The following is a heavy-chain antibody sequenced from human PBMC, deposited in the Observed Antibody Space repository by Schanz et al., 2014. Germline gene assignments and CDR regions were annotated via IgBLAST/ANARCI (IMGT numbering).Heavy chain of an antibody. CDR3: ARGNTIIAVVILGGLDP. CDR1: GDTLSSYG. J-gene: IGHJ5*02. CDR2: IIPNLGSA. V-gene: IGHV1-69*04. Sequence: QAQLVQSGAEVKKPGSSVTVSCKASGDTLSSYGISWVRQAPGQGLEWMGSIIPNLGSANYAQKFQGRVTITADKSTSTVYTELGSLGSEGPAIYYCARGNTIIAVVILGGLDPWGQGTLVTVSS. D-gene: IGHD3-3*01.